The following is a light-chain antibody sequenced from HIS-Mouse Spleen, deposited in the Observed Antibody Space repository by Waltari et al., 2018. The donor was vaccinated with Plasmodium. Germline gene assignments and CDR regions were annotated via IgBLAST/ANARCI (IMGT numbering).Light chain of an antibody. V-gene: IGLV3-10*01. J-gene: IGLJ3*02. Sequence: SYELTQPPSPSVSPGHTPKTTSSGDELPTTDTYSYHQKSGQAPVLVIYEDSKRPTGIPERFSGSSSVTMATLTISGAQVEDEADYYCYSTDSSGNHRVFGGGTKLTVL. CDR1: ELPTTD. CDR2: EDS. CDR3: YSTDSSGNHRV.